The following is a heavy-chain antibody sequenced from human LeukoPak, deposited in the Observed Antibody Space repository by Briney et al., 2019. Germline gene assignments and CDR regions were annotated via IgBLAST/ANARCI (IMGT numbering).Heavy chain of an antibody. V-gene: IGHV1-69*05. D-gene: IGHD1-26*01. Sequence: SVKVSCKASGGTFSSYAISWVRQAPGQGLEWMGGIIPIFGTANYAQKFQGRVTITTDESTSTAYMELSSLRSEDTAVYYCARGGVGATTIVAFDIWGQGTMVTVSS. CDR1: GGTFSSYA. J-gene: IGHJ3*02. CDR2: IIPIFGTA. CDR3: ARGGVGATTIVAFDI.